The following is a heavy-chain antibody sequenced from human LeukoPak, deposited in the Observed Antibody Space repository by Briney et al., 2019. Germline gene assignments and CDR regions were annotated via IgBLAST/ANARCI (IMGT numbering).Heavy chain of an antibody. CDR2: IYSSGTP. Sequence: SETLSLTCTVSGGSISYYYWSWIRQPAGKGLEWIGRIYSSGTPKYNPSLKSRVTMSIDTSKNQFSLMVNSVTAADTAVYYCERDKDGFHVDYWGQGILVAVSS. V-gene: IGHV4-4*07. CDR1: GGSISYYY. J-gene: IGHJ4*02. D-gene: IGHD5-24*01. CDR3: ERDKDGFHVDY.